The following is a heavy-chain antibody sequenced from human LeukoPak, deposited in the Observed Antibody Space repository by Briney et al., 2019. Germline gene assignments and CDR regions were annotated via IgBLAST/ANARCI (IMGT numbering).Heavy chain of an antibody. CDR1: GYTFTSYD. V-gene: IGHV1-8*01. D-gene: IGHD3-10*01. CDR2: MNPNSGNT. Sequence: ASVKVSCKASGYTFTSYDINWVRQATGQGLEWMGWMNPNSGNTGYAQKFQGRVTMTRNTSISTAYMELSSLRSEDTAVYYCARSGRDYYGSGGSAEYFQHWGQGTLVTVSS. J-gene: IGHJ1*01. CDR3: ARSGRDYYGSGGSAEYFQH.